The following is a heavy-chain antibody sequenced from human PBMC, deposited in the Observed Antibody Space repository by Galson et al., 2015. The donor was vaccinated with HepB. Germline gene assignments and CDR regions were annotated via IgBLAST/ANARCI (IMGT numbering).Heavy chain of an antibody. Sequence: SVKVSCKASGYNFTTYDLSWVRQATGHGLEWLGWMNPNTGNTGYEAKFLGRVTMSRSTPISTAYMELSGLTSEDSAVYYCVRIYYDSSDSLYHFDYWGQGTLVTVSS. CDR1: GYNFTTYD. CDR3: VRIYYDSSDSLYHFDY. J-gene: IGHJ4*02. V-gene: IGHV1-8*01. D-gene: IGHD3-22*01. CDR2: MNPNTGNT.